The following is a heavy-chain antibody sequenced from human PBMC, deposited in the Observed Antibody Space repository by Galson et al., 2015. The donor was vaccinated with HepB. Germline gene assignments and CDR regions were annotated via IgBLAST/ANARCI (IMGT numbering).Heavy chain of an antibody. CDR2: ISGSGGST. Sequence: SLRLSCAASGFTFSSYAMSWVRQAPGKGLEWVSAISGSGGSTYYADSVKGRFTISRDNSKNTLYLQMNSLRAEDTAVYYCAKDGLNYYDSSGYYPPFDYWGQEPWSPSPQ. CDR1: GFTFSSYA. D-gene: IGHD3-22*01. J-gene: IGHJ4*01. V-gene: IGHV3-23*01. CDR3: AKDGLNYYDSSGYYPPFDY.